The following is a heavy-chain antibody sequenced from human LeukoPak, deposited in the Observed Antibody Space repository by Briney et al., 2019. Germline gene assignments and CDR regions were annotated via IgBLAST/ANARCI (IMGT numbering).Heavy chain of an antibody. V-gene: IGHV4-31*03. CDR3: ARGWNGDFDY. CDR1: GGSISSGGYY. J-gene: IGHJ4*02. D-gene: IGHD1-1*01. CDR2: IYYSGST. Sequence: SETLSLTCTVSGGSISSGGYYWSWIRQHPGKGLEWIGYIYYSGSTYYNPSLKSRVTISVGTSKNQFSLKLSSVTAADTAVYYCARGWNGDFDYWGQGTLVTVSS.